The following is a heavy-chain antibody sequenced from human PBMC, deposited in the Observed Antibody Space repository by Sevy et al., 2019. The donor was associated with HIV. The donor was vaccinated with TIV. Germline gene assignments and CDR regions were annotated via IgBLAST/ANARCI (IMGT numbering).Heavy chain of an antibody. CDR1: GFTFTSSA. J-gene: IGHJ6*02. Sequence: ASVKVSCKASGFTFTSSAVQWVRQARGQRLEWIGWIVVGSGNTNYAQKFQERVTITRDMSTSTAYMELSSLRSEDTAVYYCAADLASMMRAVAGGGYYYYGMDVWGQGTTVTVSS. CDR2: IVVGSGNT. D-gene: IGHD6-19*01. V-gene: IGHV1-58*01. CDR3: AADLASMMRAVAGGGYYYYGMDV.